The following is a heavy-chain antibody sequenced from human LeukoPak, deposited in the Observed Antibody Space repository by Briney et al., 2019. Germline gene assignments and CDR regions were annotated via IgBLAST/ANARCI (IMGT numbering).Heavy chain of an antibody. CDR2: INHSGST. V-gene: IGHV4-34*01. CDR1: GGSFSGYY. Sequence: SETLSLTCAVYGGSFSGYYWSWIRQPPGKGLEWIGEINHSGSTNYNPSLKSRVTISVDTSKNQSSLKLSSVTAADTAVYYCARYRSPNDAFDIWGQGTMVTVSS. J-gene: IGHJ3*02. CDR3: ARYRSPNDAFDI.